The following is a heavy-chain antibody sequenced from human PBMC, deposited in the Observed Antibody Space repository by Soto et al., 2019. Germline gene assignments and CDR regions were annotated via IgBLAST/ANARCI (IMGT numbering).Heavy chain of an antibody. D-gene: IGHD3-3*01. CDR1: GFTFSGYG. J-gene: IGHJ3*02. CDR3: ARGAFGVVRSSPAFDI. Sequence: GGSLSLSCAASGFTFSGYGMHWVRQAPGKGLEWVAVIWYDGSNKYYADSVKGRFTISRDNSKNTLYLQMNSLRAEDTAVYYCARGAFGVVRSSPAFDIWGQGTMVTVSS. CDR2: IWYDGSNK. V-gene: IGHV3-33*01.